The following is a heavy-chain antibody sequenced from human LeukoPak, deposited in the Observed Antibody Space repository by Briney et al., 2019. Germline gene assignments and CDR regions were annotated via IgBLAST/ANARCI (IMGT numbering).Heavy chain of an antibody. V-gene: IGHV1-2*02. J-gene: IGHJ3*02. CDR2: INPNSGGT. Sequence: ASVKVSCKASGYTFTGYYMHWVRQAPGQGLEWMGWINPNSGGTNYAQKFQVRVTMTRDTSISTAYMELSRLRSDDTAVYYCARVVAFLEDAFDIWGQGTMVTVSS. CDR1: GYTFTGYY. D-gene: IGHD3-3*01. CDR3: ARVVAFLEDAFDI.